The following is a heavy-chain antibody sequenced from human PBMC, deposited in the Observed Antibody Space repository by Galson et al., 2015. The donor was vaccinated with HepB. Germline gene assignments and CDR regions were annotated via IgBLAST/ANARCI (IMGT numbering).Heavy chain of an antibody. Sequence: SVKVSCKASGYTFTSYGIRWVRQAPGQGLEWMGWISAYNGNTNYAQKLQGRVTMTTDTSTSTAYMELRSLRSDDTAVYYCARGPSLLWFGHIDYWGQGTLVTVSS. J-gene: IGHJ4*02. CDR1: GYTFTSYG. D-gene: IGHD3-10*01. CDR2: ISAYNGNT. CDR3: ARGPSLLWFGHIDY. V-gene: IGHV1-18*04.